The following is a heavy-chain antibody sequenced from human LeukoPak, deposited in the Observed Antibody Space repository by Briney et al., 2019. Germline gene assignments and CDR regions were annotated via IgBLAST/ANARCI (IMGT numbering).Heavy chain of an antibody. CDR2: IYSGGST. V-gene: IGHV3-66*01. J-gene: IGHJ6*02. D-gene: IGHD2-21*02. Sequence: PGGSLRLSCAASGFTFSSYSMNWVRQAPGKGLEWVSVIYSGGSTYYADSVKGRFTISRDNSKNTLYLQMNSLRAEDTAVYYCARDRMVTATGMDVWGQGTTVTVSS. CDR1: GFTFSSYS. CDR3: ARDRMVTATGMDV.